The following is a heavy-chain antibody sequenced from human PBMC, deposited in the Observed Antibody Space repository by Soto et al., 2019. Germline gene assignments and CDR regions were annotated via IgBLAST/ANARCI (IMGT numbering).Heavy chain of an antibody. CDR1: GFNFSAAW. Sequence: EVQLMESGGGLVKPGGSLRLSCVASGFNFSAAWMNWVRQAPGKGLEWVGHVKTKADGGTTEYAASVKGRVIVSRDDSRNTLYLQMNSMKSEDTAMYDCNTLGPSWGKGTLVVVSS. CDR2: VKTKADGGTT. CDR3: NTLGPS. V-gene: IGHV3-15*07. J-gene: IGHJ4*02.